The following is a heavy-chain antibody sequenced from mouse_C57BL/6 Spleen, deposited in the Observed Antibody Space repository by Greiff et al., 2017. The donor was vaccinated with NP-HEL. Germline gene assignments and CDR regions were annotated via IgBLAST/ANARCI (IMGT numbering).Heavy chain of an antibody. J-gene: IGHJ4*01. CDR3: ARLSKDYYAMDY. CDR2: IYPGDGDT. V-gene: IGHV1-80*01. Sequence: QVQLQQSGAELVKPGASVKISCKASGYAFSSYWMNWVKQRPGKGLEWIGQIYPGDGDTNYNGKFKGKATLTADKSSSTAYMQLSSLTSEDSAVYFCARLSKDYYAMDYWGQGTSVTVSS. CDR1: GYAFSSYW.